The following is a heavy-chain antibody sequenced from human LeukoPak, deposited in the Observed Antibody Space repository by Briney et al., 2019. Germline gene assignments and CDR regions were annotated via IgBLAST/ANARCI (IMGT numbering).Heavy chain of an antibody. J-gene: IGHJ5*02. CDR3: ARDRGIEQQLGNWFDP. V-gene: IGHV1-69*13. CDR2: IIPIFGTA. D-gene: IGHD6-13*01. CDR1: GGTFSSYA. Sequence: SVNPSCKASGGTFSSYAISWVRQAPGQGLEWMGGIIPIFGTANYAQKFQGRVTITADESTSTAYMELSSLRSEDTAVYYCARDRGIEQQLGNWFDPWGEGTRDPLSS.